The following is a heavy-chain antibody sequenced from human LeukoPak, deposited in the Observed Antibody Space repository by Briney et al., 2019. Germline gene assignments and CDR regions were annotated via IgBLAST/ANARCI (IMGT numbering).Heavy chain of an antibody. V-gene: IGHV5-51*01. J-gene: IGHJ5*02. D-gene: IGHD1-26*01. Sequence: GESLKISCKGSGYSFTSYWIGWVRQMPGKGLEWMGIIYPGDSDTRYSPSFQGQVTISADKSISTAYLQWSSLKASDTAMYYCARAASGSYLPENWFDPWGQGTLVTVSS. CDR3: ARAASGSYLPENWFDP. CDR1: GYSFTSYW. CDR2: IYPGDSDT.